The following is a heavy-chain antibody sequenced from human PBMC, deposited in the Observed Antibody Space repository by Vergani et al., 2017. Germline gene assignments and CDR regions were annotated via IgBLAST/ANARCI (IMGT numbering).Heavy chain of an antibody. CDR2: IGTAGDT. CDR3: ARGIGLYYDILTGAGGVDY. J-gene: IGHJ4*02. V-gene: IGHV3-13*04. Sequence: EVQLVESGGGLVQPGGSLRLSCAASGFTFSSYDMHWVRQATGKGLEWVSAIGTAGDTYYPGSVKGRFTISRDNAKNSLYLQMNSLRAEDTAVYYCARGIGLYYDILTGAGGVDYWGQGTLVTVSS. CDR1: GFTFSSYD. D-gene: IGHD3-9*01.